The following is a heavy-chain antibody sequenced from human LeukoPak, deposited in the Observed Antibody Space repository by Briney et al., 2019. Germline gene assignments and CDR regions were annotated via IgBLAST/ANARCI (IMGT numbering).Heavy chain of an antibody. CDR1: GGSISSGGYS. CDR2: IYHSGST. J-gene: IGHJ4*02. V-gene: IGHV4-30-2*01. CDR3: ARRSSGWGVFDY. Sequence: SQTLSLTCAVSGGSISSGGYSWSWIRQPPEKGLEWIGYIYHSGSTYYNPSLKSRVTISVDRSQTQFSLKLSSVTAADTAVYYCARRSSGWGVFDYWGQGTLVTVSS. D-gene: IGHD6-19*01.